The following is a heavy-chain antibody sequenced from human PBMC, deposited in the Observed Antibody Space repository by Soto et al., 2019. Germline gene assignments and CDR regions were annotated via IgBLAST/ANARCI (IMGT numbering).Heavy chain of an antibody. CDR3: AREDGYFDSSGSGVYDNHGVDV. CDR1: CGSISTYF. CDR2: IYTTGST. Sequence: SETLSLTCTVSCGSISTYFWSWIRQPSGGGLEWIGRIYTTGSTNYNPSLKSRVTMSLDTPRNQFSLKRSSVTAADPAVYYCAREDGYFDSSGSGVYDNHGVDVWGQGTTVKVSS. J-gene: IGHJ6*02. V-gene: IGHV4-4*07. D-gene: IGHD3-22*01.